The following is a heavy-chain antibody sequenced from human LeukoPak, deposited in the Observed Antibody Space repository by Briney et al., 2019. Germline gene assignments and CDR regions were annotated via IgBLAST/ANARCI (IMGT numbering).Heavy chain of an antibody. Sequence: TSETLSLTCTVSGTSITSYYRNWIRQAPGQGPEWIGYGHYSGNTKYNPPLKSRVTISVDTSKNQFSLRLSSVTAADTAVYYCARRKIEVAGIIDYWGQGTLVTVSS. V-gene: IGHV4-59*08. D-gene: IGHD6-19*01. J-gene: IGHJ4*02. CDR2: GHYSGNT. CDR1: GTSITSYY. CDR3: ARRKIEVAGIIDY.